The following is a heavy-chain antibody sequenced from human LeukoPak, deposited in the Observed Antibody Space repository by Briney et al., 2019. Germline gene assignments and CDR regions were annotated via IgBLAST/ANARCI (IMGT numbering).Heavy chain of an antibody. D-gene: IGHD3-10*01. V-gene: IGHV1-69*13. Sequence: ASVKVSCKASGGTFSSYAISWVRQAPGQGLEWMGGIIPIFGTANYAQKFQGRVTITADESTSTAYMELSSLRSEDTAVYYCAGNMVRGVIDYYYMDVWGKGTTVTISS. J-gene: IGHJ6*03. CDR1: GGTFSSYA. CDR2: IIPIFGTA. CDR3: AGNMVRGVIDYYYMDV.